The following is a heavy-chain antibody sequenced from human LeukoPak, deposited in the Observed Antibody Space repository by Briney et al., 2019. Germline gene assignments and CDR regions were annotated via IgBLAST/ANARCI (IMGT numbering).Heavy chain of an antibody. CDR3: ARLRPIDAFDI. Sequence: PSETLSLTCTVSGGSISSHYWSWIRQPPGKGLEWIGYIYTSGSTNYNPSLKSRVTISVDTSKNQFSLKLSSVTAADTAVYYCARLRPIDAFDIWGQGTMVTVSS. CDR2: IYTSGST. V-gene: IGHV4-4*09. CDR1: GGSISSHY. J-gene: IGHJ3*02.